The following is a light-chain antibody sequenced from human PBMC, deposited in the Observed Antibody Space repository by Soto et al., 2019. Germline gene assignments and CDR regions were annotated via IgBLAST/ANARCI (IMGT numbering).Light chain of an antibody. CDR2: KAS. V-gene: IGKV1-5*03. Sequence: DIQMTQSPSTLSASVGDRVTITCRASQSISSWLAWYQQKPGKAPKLLIYKASSLESGVPSRFSGSGSATEFTLTISSLQPDDFETYYCQQYNSYSYTFGQGT. CDR1: QSISSW. CDR3: QQYNSYSYT. J-gene: IGKJ2*01.